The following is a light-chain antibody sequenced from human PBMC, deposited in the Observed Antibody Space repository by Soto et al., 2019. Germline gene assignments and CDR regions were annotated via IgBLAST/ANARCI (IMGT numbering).Light chain of an antibody. J-gene: IGKJ3*01. CDR2: AAS. CDR1: HDIGNS. V-gene: IGKV1-27*01. Sequence: DIQMTQSPSSLSASVGDRVTIICRAGHDIGNSLAWYQQKPGQVPNLVIFAASTLQSGVPSRFSGSGSGTDFTLTINSLQPEDVATYYCQKYNGAPPLFTFGPGTKVDIK. CDR3: QKYNGAPPLFT.